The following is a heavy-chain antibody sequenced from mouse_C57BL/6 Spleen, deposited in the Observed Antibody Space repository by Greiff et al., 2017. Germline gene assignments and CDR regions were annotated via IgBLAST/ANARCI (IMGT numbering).Heavy chain of an antibody. V-gene: IGHV5-6*01. CDR1: GFTFSSYG. CDR2: ISSGGSYT. CDR3: ARHEGLRRTEYAMDY. D-gene: IGHD2-2*01. Sequence: EVMLVESGGDLVKPGGSLKLSCAASGFTFSSYGMSWVRQTPDKRLEWVATISSGGSYTYYPDSVKGRFTISRENAKNTLYLQMSSLKSEDTAMYYCARHEGLRRTEYAMDYWGQGTSVTVSS. J-gene: IGHJ4*01.